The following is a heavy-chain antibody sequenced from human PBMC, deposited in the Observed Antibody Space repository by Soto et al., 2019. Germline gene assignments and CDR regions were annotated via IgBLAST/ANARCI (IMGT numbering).Heavy chain of an antibody. CDR3: ARPKLQYPRWVYYGMDV. J-gene: IGHJ6*02. V-gene: IGHV3-33*01. CDR2: IWYDGSNK. D-gene: IGHD4-4*01. CDR1: GFTFSSYG. Sequence: QVQLVESGGGMVQPGRSLRLSCAASGFTFSSYGMHWVRQAPGKGLEWVAVIWYDGSNKYYADSVKGRFTISRDNSKNTLYLQMNSLRAEDMAVYYCARPKLQYPRWVYYGMDVWGQGTTVTVSS.